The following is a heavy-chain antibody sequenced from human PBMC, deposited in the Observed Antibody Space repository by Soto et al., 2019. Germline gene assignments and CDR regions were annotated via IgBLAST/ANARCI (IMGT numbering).Heavy chain of an antibody. J-gene: IGHJ4*02. V-gene: IGHV3-64*01. D-gene: IGHD6-19*01. CDR1: GFTFSTYA. Sequence: EVQLVESGGGLVQPGGSLRLSCAASGFTFSTYAMHWVRQAPGKGLEYVSAITSNGDYTYYTNSVKGRFTISRDNSKNKLYLQMGSLRPEDTAVYYCARAGISGWYMDWGQGTLVTVSS. CDR2: ITSNGDYT. CDR3: ARAGISGWYMD.